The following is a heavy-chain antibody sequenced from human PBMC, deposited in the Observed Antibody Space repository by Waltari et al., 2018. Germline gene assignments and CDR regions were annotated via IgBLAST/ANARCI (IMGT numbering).Heavy chain of an antibody. V-gene: IGHV4-34*01. CDR2: ISQRGST. D-gene: IGHD1-1*01. CDR1: VGSLSGYF. Sequence: QVQLQQWGAGLLKPSETLSRTCAVHVGSLSGYFWSWIRRPPGEGLEWIGEISQRGSTNYNPSLQSRVTVSKVTSKNQFSLELTSVTAADTAVYFCARLSRRSGTPVFGGRNYYGMDVWGQGTTVTVSS. CDR3: ARLSRRSGTPVFGGRNYYGMDV. J-gene: IGHJ6*02.